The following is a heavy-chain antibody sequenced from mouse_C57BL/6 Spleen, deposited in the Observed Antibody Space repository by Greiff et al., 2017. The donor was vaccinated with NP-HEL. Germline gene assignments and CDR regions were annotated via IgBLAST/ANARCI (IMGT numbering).Heavy chain of an antibody. V-gene: IGHV1-53*01. Sequence: QVQLQQPGTELVKPGATVKLSCKASGYTFTSYWMHWVKQRPGQGLEWIGNINPSNGGTNYNEKFKSNATLTVDKSSSTAYMQLSSLTSEDSAVYYCARSASYYAMDYWGQGTSVTVSS. CDR1: GYTFTSYW. J-gene: IGHJ4*01. D-gene: IGHD1-2*01. CDR2: INPSNGGT. CDR3: ARSASYYAMDY.